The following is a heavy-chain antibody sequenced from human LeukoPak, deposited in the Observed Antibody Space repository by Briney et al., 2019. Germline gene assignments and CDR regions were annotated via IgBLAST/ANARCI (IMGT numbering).Heavy chain of an antibody. V-gene: IGHV3-53*01. CDR2: IYSVGDT. CDR1: GFTVSSNC. J-gene: IGHJ4*02. CDR3: ARAPRGRDGYNPYYFDY. D-gene: IGHD5-24*01. Sequence: GRSLRLSCTASGFTVSSNCMSWVRQAPGKGLEWVSLIYSVGDTYYADSVKGRFTISRDNSKNTLYLQMNSLRAEDTAVYYCARAPRGRDGYNPYYFDYWGQGTLVTFSS.